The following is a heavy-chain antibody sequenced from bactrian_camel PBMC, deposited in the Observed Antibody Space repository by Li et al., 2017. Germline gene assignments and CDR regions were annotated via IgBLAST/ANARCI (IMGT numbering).Heavy chain of an antibody. Sequence: QVQLVESGGGSVQIGGSLRLSCTASGYAFDSNCVAWFRQVPGREREAVAVLNTGGGFDYYSPSVRGRFTVSRDHAKATLDLEMNTLKPEDTAMYYCGYDLPRYCDLKVRTTRTRKWGQGTQVTVS. D-gene: IGHD5*01. CDR3: GYDLPRYCDLKVRTTRTRK. V-gene: IGHV3S39*01. CDR1: GYAFDSNC. CDR2: LNTGGGFD. J-gene: IGHJ4*01.